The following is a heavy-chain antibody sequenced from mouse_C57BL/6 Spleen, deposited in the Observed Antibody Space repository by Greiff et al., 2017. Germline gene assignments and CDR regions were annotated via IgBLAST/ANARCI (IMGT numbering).Heavy chain of an antibody. CDR1: GYTFTDYY. Sequence: VQLQQSGPELVKPGASVKISCKASGYTFTDYYMNWVKQSHGKSLEWIGDINPNNGGTSYNQKFKGKATLTVDKSSSTAYMELRSLTSEDSAVYYCARDYYGSHAYWGQGTLVTVSA. CDR3: ARDYYGSHAY. D-gene: IGHD1-1*01. CDR2: INPNNGGT. J-gene: IGHJ3*01. V-gene: IGHV1-26*01.